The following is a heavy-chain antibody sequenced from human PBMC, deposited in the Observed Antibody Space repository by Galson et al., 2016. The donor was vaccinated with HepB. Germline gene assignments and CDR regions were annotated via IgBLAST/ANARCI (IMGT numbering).Heavy chain of an antibody. CDR2: IWDDGSYK. Sequence: SLRLSCAATGFTFSTYGMHWVRQAPGKGLEWVAVIWDDGSYKEYADSVRGRFSISRDSSKNTLNLQMNSLRAEDTALYYCARDIAGDGKAAFDIWGQGTMVIVSS. J-gene: IGHJ3*02. V-gene: IGHV3-33*01. CDR1: GFTFSTYG. CDR3: ARDIAGDGKAAFDI. D-gene: IGHD7-27*01.